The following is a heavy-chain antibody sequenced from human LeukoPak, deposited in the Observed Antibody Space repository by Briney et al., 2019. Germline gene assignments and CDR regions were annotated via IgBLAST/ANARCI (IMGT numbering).Heavy chain of an antibody. CDR1: GYTFTSYY. V-gene: IGHV1-46*01. Sequence: ASVKVSCKASGYTFTSYYMHWVRQAPGQGLEWMGIINPSGGSTSYAQEFQGRVTMTRDMSTSTVYMELSSLRSEDTAVYYCARDKDTAMVSSVLVGYYYYMDVWGKGTTVTVSS. CDR3: ARDKDTAMVSSVLVGYYYYMDV. CDR2: INPSGGST. J-gene: IGHJ6*03. D-gene: IGHD5-18*01.